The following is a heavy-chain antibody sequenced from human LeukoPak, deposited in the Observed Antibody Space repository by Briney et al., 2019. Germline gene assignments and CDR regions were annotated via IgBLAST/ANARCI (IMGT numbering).Heavy chain of an antibody. Sequence: ASVTVSCKASGYTFTSYGISWVRQAPGQGREWMGWISAYNGNTNYTQKLQGRVTMTTDTSTSTAYTELRSLRSDDTAVYYCARDWYGSGSPRWDYWGQGPLVPVSS. CDR2: ISAYNGNT. CDR3: ARDWYGSGSPRWDY. CDR1: GYTFTSYG. J-gene: IGHJ4*02. V-gene: IGHV1-18*01. D-gene: IGHD3-10*01.